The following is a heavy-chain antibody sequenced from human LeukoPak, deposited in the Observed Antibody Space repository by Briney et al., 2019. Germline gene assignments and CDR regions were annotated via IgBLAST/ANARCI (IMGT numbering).Heavy chain of an antibody. D-gene: IGHD3-9*01. Sequence: PSETLSLTCIVSGGSISSYYWSWIRQPPGKGLEWIGYIYYSGSTNYNPSLKSRVTISVDTSKNQFSLKLSSVTAADTAVYYCARDYYDNNGYALDIWGQGTMVTVSS. CDR2: IYYSGST. V-gene: IGHV4-59*01. J-gene: IGHJ3*02. CDR3: ARDYYDNNGYALDI. CDR1: GGSISSYY.